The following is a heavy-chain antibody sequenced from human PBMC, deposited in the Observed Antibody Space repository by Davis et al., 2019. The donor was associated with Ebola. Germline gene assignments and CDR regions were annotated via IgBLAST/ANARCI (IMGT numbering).Heavy chain of an antibody. CDR1: VITFSSYA. CDR2: IFSGGRT. CDR3: ARPPLYGTDV. J-gene: IGHJ6*04. Sequence: GGSLRLSCTDSVITFSSYAMTWVRQAPGKGLEWVSIIFSGGRTYFADSVKGRFFISRDKSENTLYLQMNSLRAEDTAIYYCARPPLYGTDVWGKGTTVTVSS. V-gene: IGHV3-66*01.